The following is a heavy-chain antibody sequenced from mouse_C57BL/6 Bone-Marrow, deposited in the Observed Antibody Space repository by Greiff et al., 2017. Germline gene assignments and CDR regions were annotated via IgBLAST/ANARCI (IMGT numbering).Heavy chain of an antibody. D-gene: IGHD1-1*01. CDR3: TTGSSYDYYAMDY. CDR2: IYPGNSDT. V-gene: IGHV1-5*01. Sequence: VQLQQSGTVLARPGASVKMSCKTSGYTFTSYWMHWVKPRPGQGLEWIGAIYPGNSDTSYNQKCKGKAKLTAVTSASTAYMELSSLTNEDSAVYYCTTGSSYDYYAMDYWGQGTSVTVSS. CDR1: GYTFTSYW. J-gene: IGHJ4*01.